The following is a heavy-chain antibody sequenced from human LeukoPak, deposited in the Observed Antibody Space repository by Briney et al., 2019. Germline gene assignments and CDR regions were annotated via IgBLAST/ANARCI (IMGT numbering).Heavy chain of an antibody. Sequence: SETLSLTCTVSGVSISSGTNYWSWIRQPAGKGLEWIGRIYNTGSTNYNPSLRSRVTISIDTSKNQFSLKLTSVTPADTAVYYCARVPVAAREYFDYWGQGTLVTVSS. CDR2: IYNTGST. D-gene: IGHD6-19*01. CDR3: ARVPVAAREYFDY. CDR1: GVSISSGTNY. J-gene: IGHJ4*02. V-gene: IGHV4-61*10.